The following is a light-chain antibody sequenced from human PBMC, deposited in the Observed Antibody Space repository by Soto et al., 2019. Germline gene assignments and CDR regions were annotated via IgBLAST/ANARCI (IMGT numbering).Light chain of an antibody. J-gene: IGKJ5*01. CDR1: QSLLHSNGYNY. Sequence: DLVMTQSPLSLPVTPGEPASISCRSSQSLLHSNGYNYLDWYLQKPGQSPQLLIYLGSNRASGVPDRFSGSGSGTDFTLKISRVEAEDVGVYYCMQALQTRGITFGQGTRLEIK. CDR2: LGS. V-gene: IGKV2-28*01. CDR3: MQALQTRGIT.